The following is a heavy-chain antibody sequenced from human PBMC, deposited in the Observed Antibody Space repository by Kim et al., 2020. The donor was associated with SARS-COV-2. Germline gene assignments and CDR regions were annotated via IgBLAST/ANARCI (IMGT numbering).Heavy chain of an antibody. CDR3: ATDRRYYYGSGRVWCPNWFDT. Sequence: ASVKVSCKVSGYTLTELSMHWVRQAPGKGLEWMGGFDPEDGETIYAQKFQGRVTMTEDTSTDTAYMELSSLRSEDTAVYYCATDRRYYYGSGRVWCPNWFDTWGQGTLVTVSS. J-gene: IGHJ5*02. V-gene: IGHV1-24*01. D-gene: IGHD3-10*01. CDR2: FDPEDGET. CDR1: GYTLTELS.